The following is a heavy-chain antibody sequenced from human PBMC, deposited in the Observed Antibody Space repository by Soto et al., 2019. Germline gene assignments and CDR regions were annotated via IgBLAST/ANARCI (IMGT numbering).Heavy chain of an antibody. J-gene: IGHJ1*01. D-gene: IGHD3-16*01. CDR1: GFSFSAYN. CDR2: IKVGSSRI. V-gene: IGHV3-21*01. CDR3: VRSPKIGVRGAF. Sequence: GGSLRLSCIGSGFSFSAYNMNWVRQAPGKGLEWVSSIKVGSSRIYQPDSMKGRFTISRDDARNSVYLQTNSLRAGDTALYFCVRSPKIGVRGAFWGRGTQVTVSS.